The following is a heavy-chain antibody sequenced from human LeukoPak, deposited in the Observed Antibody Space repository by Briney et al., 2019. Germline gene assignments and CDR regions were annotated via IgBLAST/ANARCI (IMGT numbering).Heavy chain of an antibody. CDR1: GFTFRNYA. Sequence: GGSLRLSCAASGFTFRNYAMNWVRQAPGKGLEWVSSISSSSSYIYYADSVKGRFTISRDNAKNSLYLQMNSLRAEDTAVYYCARERGYCSSTSCYKYYYYGMDVWGQGTTVTVSS. V-gene: IGHV3-21*01. D-gene: IGHD2-2*02. CDR3: ARERGYCSSTSCYKYYYYGMDV. J-gene: IGHJ6*02. CDR2: ISSSSSYI.